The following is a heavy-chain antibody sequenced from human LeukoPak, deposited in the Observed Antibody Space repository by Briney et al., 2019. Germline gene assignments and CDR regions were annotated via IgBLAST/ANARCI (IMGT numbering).Heavy chain of an antibody. CDR3: ARGFQLELPWFDP. D-gene: IGHD1-7*01. Sequence: GASVKVSCKASGYTFTSYGISWVRQAPGQGLEWMGGIIPIFGTANYAQKFQGRVTITADESTSTAYMELSSLRSEDTAVYYCARGFQLELPWFDPWGQGTLVTVSS. CDR2: IIPIFGTA. V-gene: IGHV1-69*13. CDR1: GYTFTSYG. J-gene: IGHJ5*02.